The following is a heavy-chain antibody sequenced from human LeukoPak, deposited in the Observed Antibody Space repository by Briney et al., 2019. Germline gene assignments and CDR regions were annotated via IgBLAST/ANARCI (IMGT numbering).Heavy chain of an antibody. V-gene: IGHV4-38-2*02. CDR3: AREGYSGSYHIDY. CDR2: IYHSGST. J-gene: IGHJ4*02. D-gene: IGHD1-26*01. CDR1: GYSISSGYY. Sequence: SETLSLTCTVSGYSISSGYYWGWIRQPPGKGLEWIGSIYHSGSTYYNPSLKSRVTISVDTSKNQFSLKLSSVTAADTAVYYCAREGYSGSYHIDYWGQGTLVTVSS.